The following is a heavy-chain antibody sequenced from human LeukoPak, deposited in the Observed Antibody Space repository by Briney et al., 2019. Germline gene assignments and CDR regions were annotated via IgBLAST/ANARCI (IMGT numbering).Heavy chain of an antibody. D-gene: IGHD6-13*01. CDR2: IHNCGST. CDR1: GGSISRYY. J-gene: IGHJ6*02. V-gene: IGHV4-59*08. CDR3: ARRASSSSWFYGMDV. Sequence: SETLSLTCTVPGGSISRYYWSWIRQPPGKGLEWIGWIGCIHNCGSTSYNPSLESRVTISVDTSKNQLSLQLTSVTAADTAVYYCARRASSSSWFYGMDVWGQGTTVTVSS.